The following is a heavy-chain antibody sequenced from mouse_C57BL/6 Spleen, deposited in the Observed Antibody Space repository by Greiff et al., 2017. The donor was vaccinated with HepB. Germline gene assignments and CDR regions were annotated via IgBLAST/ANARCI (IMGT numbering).Heavy chain of an antibody. CDR3: ARHGSSVAMDY. Sequence: QVQLQQSGPGLVQPSQSLSITCTVSGFSLTSYGVHWVRQSPGKGLEWLGVIWSGGSTDYNAAFISRLSISKDNSKSQIFCKMNSLQADDTAIYYCARHGSSVAMDYWGQGTSVTVSS. CDR2: IWSGGST. D-gene: IGHD1-1*01. CDR1: GFSLTSYG. J-gene: IGHJ4*01. V-gene: IGHV2-2*01.